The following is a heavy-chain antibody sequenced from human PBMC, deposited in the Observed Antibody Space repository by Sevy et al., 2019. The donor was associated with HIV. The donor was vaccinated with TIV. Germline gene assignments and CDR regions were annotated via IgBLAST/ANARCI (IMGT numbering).Heavy chain of an antibody. J-gene: IGHJ4*02. Sequence: GGSLRLSCAASAFTFSSYAMHWVRQAPGKGLEWVAVISYDGSNKYYADSVKGRFTISRDNSKNTLYLQMNSLRAEDTAVYYCARGTGTVAGDPVDYWGQGTLVTVSS. V-gene: IGHV3-30-3*01. D-gene: IGHD6-19*01. CDR1: AFTFSSYA. CDR2: ISYDGSNK. CDR3: ARGTGTVAGDPVDY.